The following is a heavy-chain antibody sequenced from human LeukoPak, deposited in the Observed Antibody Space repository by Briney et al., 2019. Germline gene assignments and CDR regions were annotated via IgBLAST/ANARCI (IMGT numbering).Heavy chain of an antibody. D-gene: IGHD2-2*01. CDR1: GNYW. J-gene: IGHJ4*02. Sequence: QPGGSLRLSCTASGNYWMHWVRQAPGKGLVWVSHINGDGSWTTYADSVKGRFTISEDNAKNTVYLQMNNLRAEDTAVYYCVSFYETYWGRGTLVTVSS. CDR2: INGDGSWT. CDR3: VSFYETY. V-gene: IGHV3-74*01.